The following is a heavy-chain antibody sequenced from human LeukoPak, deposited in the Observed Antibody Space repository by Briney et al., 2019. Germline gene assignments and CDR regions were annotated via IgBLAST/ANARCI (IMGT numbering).Heavy chain of an antibody. D-gene: IGHD2-2*01. J-gene: IGHJ6*02. CDR3: ARSSRTLNYGMDV. CDR1: GGSISSYY. V-gene: IGHV4-59*01. Sequence: SETLSLTCTVSGGSISSYYWSWIRQPPGKGLEWIGYTYYSGSTNYNPSLKSRVTISVDTSKNQFSLKLSSVTAADTAVYYCARSSRTLNYGMDVWGQGTTVTVSS. CDR2: TYYSGST.